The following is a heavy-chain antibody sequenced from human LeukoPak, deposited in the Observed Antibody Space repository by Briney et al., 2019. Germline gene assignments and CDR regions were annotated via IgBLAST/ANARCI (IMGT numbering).Heavy chain of an antibody. CDR2: IYYSGST. CDR1: GGSISSGGYY. D-gene: IGHD6-19*01. V-gene: IGHV4-31*03. Sequence: PSETLSLTCTVSGGSISSGGYYWSWIRQHPGKGLEWIGYIYYSGSTYYNPSLKSRVTISVDTSKNQFSLKLSSVTAADTAVYYCARDVVAGYFDYWGQGTLVTVSS. J-gene: IGHJ4*02. CDR3: ARDVVAGYFDY.